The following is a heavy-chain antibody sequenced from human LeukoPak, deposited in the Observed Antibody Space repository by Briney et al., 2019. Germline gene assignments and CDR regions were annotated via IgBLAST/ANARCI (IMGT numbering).Heavy chain of an antibody. CDR1: GFTFDDYA. Sequence: GGSLRLSCAASGFTFDDYAMHWVRQAPGKGLEWVSGISWNSGSIGYADSVKGRFTISRDNAKNSLYLQMNSLRAEGTALYYCAKGISSSWYIVDYWGQGTLVTVSS. CDR3: AKGISSSWYIVDY. V-gene: IGHV3-9*01. D-gene: IGHD6-13*01. CDR2: ISWNSGSI. J-gene: IGHJ4*02.